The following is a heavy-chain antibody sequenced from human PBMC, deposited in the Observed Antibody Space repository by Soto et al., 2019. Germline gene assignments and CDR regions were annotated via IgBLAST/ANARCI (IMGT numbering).Heavy chain of an antibody. V-gene: IGHV4-39*01. J-gene: IGHJ4*02. CDR3: ARHVGTIFGVVAESGGFDY. D-gene: IGHD3-3*01. CDR1: GDSITSGGYY. CDR2: IYGSGGSGST. Sequence: PSETLSLTCTVTGDSITSGGYYWSWIRQHPGKGLEWLGYIYGSGGSGSTLYNPSLKSRVTISVDTSKNQFSLKLSSVTAADTAVYYCARHVGTIFGVVAESGGFDYWGQGTLVTVSS.